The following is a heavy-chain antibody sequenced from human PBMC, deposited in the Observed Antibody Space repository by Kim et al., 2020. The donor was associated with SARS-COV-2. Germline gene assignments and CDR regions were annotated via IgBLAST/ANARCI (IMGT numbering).Heavy chain of an antibody. D-gene: IGHD3-9*01. J-gene: IGHJ6*02. CDR2: IIPILGIA. V-gene: IGHV1-69*04. Sequence: SVKVSCKASGGTFSSYAISWVRQAPGQGLEWMGRIIPILGIANYAQKFQGRVTITADKSTSTAYMELSSLRSEDTAVYYCARLHPLDMITGVGMDVWGQGTTVTVSS. CDR1: GGTFSSYA. CDR3: ARLHPLDMITGVGMDV.